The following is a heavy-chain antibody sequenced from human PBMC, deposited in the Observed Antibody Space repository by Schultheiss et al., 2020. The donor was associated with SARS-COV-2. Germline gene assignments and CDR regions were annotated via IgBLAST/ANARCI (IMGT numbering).Heavy chain of an antibody. J-gene: IGHJ4*02. CDR3: VREQDGVSDY. Sequence: SETLSLTCAVYGGSFSGYDWSWIRQPPGKGLEWIGEINHSGSTNYNPSLKSRVTTSLDTAKNQISLNLSSVTSADTAEYYCVREQDGVSDYWGRGILVTVSS. D-gene: IGHD3-10*01. CDR2: INHSGST. V-gene: IGHV4-34*01. CDR1: GGSFSGYD.